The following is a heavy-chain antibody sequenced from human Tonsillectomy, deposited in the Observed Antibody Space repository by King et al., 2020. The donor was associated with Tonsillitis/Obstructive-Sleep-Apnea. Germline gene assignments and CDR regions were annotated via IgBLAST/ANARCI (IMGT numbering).Heavy chain of an antibody. V-gene: IGHV1-58*01. Sequence: QLVQSGPEVKKPGTSVKVSCKASGFTFTSSAVQWVRQARGQRLEWLGWIVVGSGNTNYAQKFQERVTITRDMSTSTAYMELSSLRSEDTAVYYCAADMMITFGGVIVPWGQGTLVTVSS. J-gene: IGHJ5*02. CDR3: AADMMITFGGVIVP. CDR2: IVVGSGNT. CDR1: GFTFTSSA. D-gene: IGHD3-16*01.